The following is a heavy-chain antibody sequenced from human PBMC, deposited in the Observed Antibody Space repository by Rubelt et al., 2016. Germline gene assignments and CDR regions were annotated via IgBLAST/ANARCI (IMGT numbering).Heavy chain of an antibody. Sequence: QVQLVQSGAEVKKPGASVKVSCKASGYTFTSYAMPWVRQAPGQRLRWMGWINAGNGNTKYSQKFQGRVTITRETSASTAYMELSSLRSEDTAVYYCARSKDTAMVTDADWYFDLWGRGTLVTVSS. CDR2: INAGNGNT. D-gene: IGHD5-18*01. J-gene: IGHJ2*01. V-gene: IGHV1-3*01. CDR1: GYTFTSYA. CDR3: ARSKDTAMVTDADWYFDL.